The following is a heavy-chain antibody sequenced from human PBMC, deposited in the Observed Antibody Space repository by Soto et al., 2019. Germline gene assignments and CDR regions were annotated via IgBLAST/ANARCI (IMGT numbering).Heavy chain of an antibody. J-gene: IGHJ4*02. CDR1: GYTFTSYA. D-gene: IGHD3-22*01. V-gene: IGHV1-3*01. Sequence: ASVKVSCKASGYTFTSYAMHWVRQAPGQRLEWMGWINAGNGNTKYSQKFQGRVTITRDTSASTAYMELSSLRSEDTAVYYCARRWAYYDSSGPLDYWDQGTLVTVSS. CDR3: ARRWAYYDSSGPLDY. CDR2: INAGNGNT.